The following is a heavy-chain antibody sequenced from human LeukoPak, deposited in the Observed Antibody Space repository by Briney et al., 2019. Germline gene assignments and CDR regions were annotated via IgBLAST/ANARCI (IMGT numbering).Heavy chain of an antibody. J-gene: IGHJ4*02. V-gene: IGHV3-23*01. CDR3: AKAVFQWPRNFDY. Sequence: GGSLRLSCAASGFTFSSYAMSWVRQAPEKGLEWVSAISGSGGSTYYADSVKGRFTISRDNSKNTLYLQMNSLRAEDTAVYYCAKAVFQWPRNFDYWGQGTLVTVSS. CDR2: ISGSGGST. CDR1: GFTFSSYA. D-gene: IGHD5-12*01.